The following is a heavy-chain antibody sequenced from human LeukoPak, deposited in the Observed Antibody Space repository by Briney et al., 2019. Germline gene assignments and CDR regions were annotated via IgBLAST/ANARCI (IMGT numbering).Heavy chain of an antibody. Sequence: PSETLSLTCTGPGRSISSYYWSWLRQPAGKGLEWIGRIYTSGSTNYNPSLTSRVTMSVDTSKNQFSLKLSSVTAADTAVYYCARDLSGSYYEGYYFDYWGQGTLVTVSS. CDR3: ARDLSGSYYEGYYFDY. CDR1: GRSISSYY. D-gene: IGHD1-26*01. CDR2: IYTSGST. V-gene: IGHV4-4*07. J-gene: IGHJ4*02.